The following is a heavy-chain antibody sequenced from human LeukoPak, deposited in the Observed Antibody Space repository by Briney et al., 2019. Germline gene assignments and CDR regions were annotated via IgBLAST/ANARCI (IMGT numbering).Heavy chain of an antibody. V-gene: IGHV3-21*01. CDR3: ARDRWGDYYGSGSSDC. J-gene: IGHJ4*02. CDR2: ISSSSSYI. CDR1: GFTFSSYS. Sequence: GGSLRLSCAASGFTFSSYSMNWVRQAPGKGLEWVSFISSSSSYIYYADSVKGRFTISRDNAKNSLYLQMNSLRAEDTAVYYCARDRWGDYYGSGSSDCWGQGTLVTVSS. D-gene: IGHD3-10*01.